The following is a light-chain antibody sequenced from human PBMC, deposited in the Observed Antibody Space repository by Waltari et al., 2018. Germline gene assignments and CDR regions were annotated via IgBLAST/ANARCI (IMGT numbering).Light chain of an antibody. J-gene: IGLJ2*01. CDR2: EVS. CDR1: SNDIGAYNY. Sequence: QSALTQPPSASGSLGQSITISCSGTSNDIGAYNYVFWHQQHPGKTPSGLISEVSKRPPGVHDRFAGSKSGNAASLTISGLQAEDEADYYCTSHAGSSVVFGGGTKLTVL. CDR3: TSHAGSSVV. V-gene: IGLV2-8*01.